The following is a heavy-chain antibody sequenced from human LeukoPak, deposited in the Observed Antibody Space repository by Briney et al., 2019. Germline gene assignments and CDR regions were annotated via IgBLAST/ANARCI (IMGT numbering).Heavy chain of an antibody. D-gene: IGHD1-7*01. J-gene: IGHJ4*02. V-gene: IGHV4-59*01. CDR2: IYYSGST. Sequence: SETLSLTCTVSGGSISSYYWSWIRQPPGKGLEWIGYIYYSGSTNYNPSLKSRVTISVDTSKNQFSLKLSSVTAADTAVYYCARESITGTTDYWGQGTLLTVSS. CDR3: ARESITGTTDY. CDR1: GGSISSYY.